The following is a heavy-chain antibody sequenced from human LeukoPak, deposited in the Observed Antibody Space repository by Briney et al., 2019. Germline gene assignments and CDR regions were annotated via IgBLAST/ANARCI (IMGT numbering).Heavy chain of an antibody. V-gene: IGHV3-21*04. CDR3: AKDFADYDFWSGYSATPHDY. CDR1: GFTFSSYS. Sequence: PGGSLRLSCAASGFTFSSYSMNWVRQAPGKGLEWVSSISSSSSYIYYADSVKGRFTISRDNAKNSLYLQMNSLRAEDTAVYYCAKDFADYDFWSGYSATPHDYWGQGTLVTVSS. D-gene: IGHD3-3*01. J-gene: IGHJ4*02. CDR2: ISSSSSYI.